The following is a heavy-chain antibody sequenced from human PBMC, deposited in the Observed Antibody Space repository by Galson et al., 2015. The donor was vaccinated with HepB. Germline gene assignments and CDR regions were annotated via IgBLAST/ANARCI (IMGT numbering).Heavy chain of an antibody. J-gene: IGHJ4*02. D-gene: IGHD4-23*01. CDR2: ISAYDGKT. V-gene: IGHV1-18*01. CDR1: AYIFTDYG. CDR3: ARVATNSFYFDF. Sequence: SVKVSCKASAYIFTDYGVSWVRQAPGQGLEWMGWISAYDGKTNFAQKFQGRVSMTTNTSTATAYMELRSLRSDDTAVYFCARVATNSFYFDFWGQGTLVTVSS.